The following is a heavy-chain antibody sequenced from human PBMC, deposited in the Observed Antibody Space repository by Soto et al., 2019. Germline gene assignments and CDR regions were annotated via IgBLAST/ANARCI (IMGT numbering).Heavy chain of an antibody. Sequence: GGSLRLSCAASGFTFDDYVMHWVRQAPGKGLEWVSLITWDGNFTYYADSLRGRFTMSRDNSNNSLYLELNSLRTDDTALYYCARGGKGVPAPGDYFDYWGQGTLVTVS. J-gene: IGHJ4*02. CDR1: GFTFDDYV. D-gene: IGHD6-19*01. V-gene: IGHV3-43*01. CDR2: ITWDGNFT. CDR3: ARGGKGVPAPGDYFDY.